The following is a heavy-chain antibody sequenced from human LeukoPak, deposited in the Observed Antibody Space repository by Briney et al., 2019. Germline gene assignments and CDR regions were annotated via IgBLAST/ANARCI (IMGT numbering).Heavy chain of an antibody. Sequence: GASVKASCKASGGTFSSYAISWVRQAPGQGLEWMGGIIPIFGTANYAQKFQGRVTITTDESTSTAYMELSSLRSEDTAVYYCARDISVGYSYGFRFDPWGQGTLVTVSS. CDR2: IIPIFGTA. J-gene: IGHJ5*02. CDR3: ARDISVGYSYGFRFDP. D-gene: IGHD5-18*01. V-gene: IGHV1-69*05. CDR1: GGTFSSYA.